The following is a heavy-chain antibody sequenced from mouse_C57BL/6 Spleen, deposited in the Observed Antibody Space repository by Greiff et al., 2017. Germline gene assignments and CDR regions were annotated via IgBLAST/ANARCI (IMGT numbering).Heavy chain of an antibody. CDR3: ARGGDVPWYVDV. D-gene: IGHD5-1*01. V-gene: IGHV1-39*01. J-gene: IGHJ1*03. Sequence: VQLQQSGPELVKPGASVKLSCKASGYSFTDYNMNWVKQSNGKSLEWIGVITPNYGTTSYNQKFKGQATLTVDHSSNTAYMQLNSLKSEDSAVDYWARGGDVPWYVDVWGTGTTVTVSS. CDR2: ITPNYGTT. CDR1: GYSFTDYN.